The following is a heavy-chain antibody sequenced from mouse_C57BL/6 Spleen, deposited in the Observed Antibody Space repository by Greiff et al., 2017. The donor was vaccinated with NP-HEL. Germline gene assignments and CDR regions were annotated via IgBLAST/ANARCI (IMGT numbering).Heavy chain of an antibody. J-gene: IGHJ3*01. CDR3: AREGPYYGSSLWFAY. CDR2: IYPGDGDT. Sequence: QVQLKQSGPELVKPGASVKISCKASGYAFSSSWMNWVKQRPGKGLEWIGRIYPGDGDTNYNGKFKGKATLTADKSSSTAYMQLSSLTSEDSAVYFCAREGPYYGSSLWFAYWGQGTLVTVSA. V-gene: IGHV1-82*01. CDR1: GYAFSSSW. D-gene: IGHD1-1*01.